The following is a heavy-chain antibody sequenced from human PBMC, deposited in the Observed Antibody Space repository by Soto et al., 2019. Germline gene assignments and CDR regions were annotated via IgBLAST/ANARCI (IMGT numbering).Heavy chain of an antibody. J-gene: IGHJ4*02. V-gene: IGHV3-53*01. D-gene: IGHD6-13*01. CDR1: GFTVSTNY. CDR2: IYSGGST. CDR3: ARASIAAAGYYFDY. Sequence: EVQLVESGGGLIQPGGSLRLSCAASGFTVSTNYMSWVRQAPGKGLEWVSVIYSGGSTYYDDSVKGRFTISRDNSKNTLYLQMNSLRAEDTAVYYCARASIAAAGYYFDYWGQGTLVTVSS.